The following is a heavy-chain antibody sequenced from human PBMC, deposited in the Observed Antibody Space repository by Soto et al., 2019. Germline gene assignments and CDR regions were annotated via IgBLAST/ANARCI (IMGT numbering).Heavy chain of an antibody. CDR2: IYYSGST. J-gene: IGHJ4*02. V-gene: IGHV4-31*03. CDR3: ARQGYRYGQGLDY. D-gene: IGHD5-18*01. CDR1: GGSISSGSYY. Sequence: QVQLQESGPGLVKPSQTLSLTCTVSGGSISSGSYYWSWIRQLPGKGLEWIGYIYYSGSTYYNPSLKSRVTISVDTSKKQFSLKLSSVTAADTXVYYCARQGYRYGQGLDYWGQGTLVTVSS.